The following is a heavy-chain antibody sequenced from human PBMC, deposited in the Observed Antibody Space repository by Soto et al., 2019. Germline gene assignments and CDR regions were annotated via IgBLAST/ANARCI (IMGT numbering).Heavy chain of an antibody. CDR1: DGSISSGDYY. CDR3: ARAGFWSGYYYYGMDV. J-gene: IGHJ6*02. Sequence: PSETLSLTCTVSDGSISSGDYYWSWIRQPPGKGLEWIGYIYYSGSTYYNPSLRSRVTISVDTSKNQFSLKLSSVTAADTAVYYCARAGFWSGYYYYGMDVWGQGTTVTVSS. D-gene: IGHD3-3*01. CDR2: IYYSGST. V-gene: IGHV4-30-4*01.